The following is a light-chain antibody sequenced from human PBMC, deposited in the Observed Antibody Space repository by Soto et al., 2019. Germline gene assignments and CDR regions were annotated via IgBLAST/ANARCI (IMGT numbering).Light chain of an antibody. CDR3: QQNYISPYT. J-gene: IGKJ2*01. V-gene: IGKV1-39*01. Sequence: DIQMTQSPSSLSTSVGDRVTITCRASQSISRYLNWYQQKPGEAPKLLIYAASSLQSGVPSRFSGSGSATDFTLTIRSLLPEEFATYFCQQNYISPYTFGQGTKLEIK. CDR2: AAS. CDR1: QSISRY.